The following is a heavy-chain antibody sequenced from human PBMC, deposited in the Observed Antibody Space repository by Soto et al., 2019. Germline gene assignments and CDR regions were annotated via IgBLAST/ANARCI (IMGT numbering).Heavy chain of an antibody. D-gene: IGHD1-26*01. Sequence: VQLVQSGAEVKKPGASVKVSCKAPGYTFTSYGISWVRQAPGQALEWMGWISAYNGNTNYAQKLQGRLTMTTDTSTSTAYMELRTLRSDDTAVYYCARDLSGGCPLQNWGQGTLVTVSS. CDR1: GYTFTSYG. CDR3: ARDLSGGCPLQN. J-gene: IGHJ4*02. CDR2: ISAYNGNT. V-gene: IGHV1-18*01.